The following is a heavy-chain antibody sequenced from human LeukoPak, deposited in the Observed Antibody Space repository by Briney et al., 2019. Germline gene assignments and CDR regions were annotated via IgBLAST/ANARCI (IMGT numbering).Heavy chain of an antibody. CDR3: VRRGDASSGWGDHDF. CDR1: GFTFNRNA. CDR2: IGGSGDKT. D-gene: IGHD6-19*01. J-gene: IGHJ4*02. V-gene: IGHV3-23*01. Sequence: GRSLRLSCAASGFTFNRNAISWVRQAPGKGLEWVSTIGGSGDKTFYADSVKGRFTISRVNSKNMVHLQMNSLTGEDTALYYCVRRGDASSGWGDHDFWGQGALVTVSS.